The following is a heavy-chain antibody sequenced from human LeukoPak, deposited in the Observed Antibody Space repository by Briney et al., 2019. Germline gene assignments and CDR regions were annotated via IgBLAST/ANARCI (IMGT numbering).Heavy chain of an antibody. CDR3: AKDRWASSIAHFDY. J-gene: IGHJ4*02. Sequence: PGGSLRLSCAASGFTFSSYAMSWVRQAPGKGLEWVSAISASGGSTYYADSVKGRFTISRDTPKNTLYLQMNSLRAEDTAVYYCAKDRWASSIAHFDYWGQGTLVTVSS. CDR2: ISASGGST. D-gene: IGHD6-6*01. V-gene: IGHV3-23*01. CDR1: GFTFSSYA.